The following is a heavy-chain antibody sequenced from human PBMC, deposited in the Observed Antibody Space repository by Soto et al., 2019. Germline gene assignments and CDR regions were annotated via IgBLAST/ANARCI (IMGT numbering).Heavy chain of an antibody. Sequence: ASVKVSCKASEGTFSSYDISWVRQAPGQGLEWMGWISAYSGDTKYAQKFQGRVTMTTDTSTTTAYLELRSLRSDDTAVYYCARHHGPTTSENWFDPWGQGTLVTVSS. CDR3: ARHHGPTTSENWFDP. D-gene: IGHD5-12*01. J-gene: IGHJ5*02. CDR2: ISAYSGDT. V-gene: IGHV1-18*01. CDR1: EGTFSSYD.